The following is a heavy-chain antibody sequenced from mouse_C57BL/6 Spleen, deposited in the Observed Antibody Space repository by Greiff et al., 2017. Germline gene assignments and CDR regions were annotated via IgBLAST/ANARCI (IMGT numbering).Heavy chain of an antibody. CDR2: ISYDGSD. CDR3: AREDY. V-gene: IGHV3-6*01. CDR1: GYSITSGYY. Sequence: EVKLQESGPGLVKPSQSLSLTCSVTGYSITSGYYWNWIRQFPGNKLEWMGYISYDGSDNYNPSLKNRISITRDTSKNQFFLKLNFVTTEDTATYYCAREDYWGQGTLVTVSA. J-gene: IGHJ3*01.